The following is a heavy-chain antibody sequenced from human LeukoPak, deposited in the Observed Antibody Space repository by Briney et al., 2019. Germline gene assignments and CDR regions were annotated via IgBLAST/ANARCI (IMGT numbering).Heavy chain of an antibody. CDR3: ARVRDCSGGSCYSFHY. CDR1: GYSFNTYW. D-gene: IGHD2-15*01. CDR2: IYPGDSDT. J-gene: IGHJ4*02. Sequence: GESLKTSCKGPGYSFNTYWIGRVRQMPGKGLEWIGIIYPGDSDTRYSPSIQGQVTISADESISTAYLKWSSLKASDSAMYYCARVRDCSGGSCYSFHYWGQGTLVTVSS. V-gene: IGHV5-51*01.